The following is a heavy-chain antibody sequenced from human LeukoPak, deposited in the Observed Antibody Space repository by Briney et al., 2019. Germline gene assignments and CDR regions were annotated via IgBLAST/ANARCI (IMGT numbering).Heavy chain of an antibody. CDR1: GGSFSGYY. CDR2: INHSGST. CDR3: ARGQYYYGMDV. V-gene: IGHV4-34*01. Sequence: SETLSLTCAVYGGSFSGYYWSWIRQPPGKGLEWIGEINHSGSTNYNPSLKSRVTISVDTSKNQFSLKLSSVTAADTAVYYCARGQYYYGMDVWGQGTTVTVSS. J-gene: IGHJ6*02.